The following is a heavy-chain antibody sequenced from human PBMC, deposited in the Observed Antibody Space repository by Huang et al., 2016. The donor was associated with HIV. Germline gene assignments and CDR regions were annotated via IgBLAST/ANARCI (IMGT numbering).Heavy chain of an antibody. CDR1: GFTFTSSA. V-gene: IGHV1-58*01. CDR2: IVVGSGTT. J-gene: IGHJ6*02. Sequence: QMQLVQSGPEVKKPGTSVKVSCKASGFTFTSSAVQWVRQARGQRLGWIGWIVVGSGTTNYAQKFQERVTITRDMSTSTAYMELSSLRSEDTAVYYCAAYTSGPAGYYYYYDMDVWGQGTTVTVSS. D-gene: IGHD6-19*01. CDR3: AAYTSGPAGYYYYYDMDV.